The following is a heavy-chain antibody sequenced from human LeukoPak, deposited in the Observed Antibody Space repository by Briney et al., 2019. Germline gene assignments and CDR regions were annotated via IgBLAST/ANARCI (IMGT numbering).Heavy chain of an antibody. CDR3: ASPKPRSWREPLLDV. J-gene: IGHJ6*02. CDR1: GGSFSGYY. D-gene: IGHD1-14*01. Sequence: PSETLSLTCAVYGGSFSGYYWSWIRQPPGKGLEWIGEINHSGSTNCNPSLKSRVTISVDTSKNQFSLKLSSVTAADTAVYYCASPKPRSWREPLLDVWGQGTTVTVSS. CDR2: INHSGST. V-gene: IGHV4-34*01.